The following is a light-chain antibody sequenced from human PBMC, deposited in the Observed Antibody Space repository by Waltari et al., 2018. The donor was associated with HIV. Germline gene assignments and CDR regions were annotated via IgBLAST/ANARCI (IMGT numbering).Light chain of an antibody. CDR1: QSLLHSDGKTY. V-gene: IGKV2D-29*01. Sequence: DVVMTQTPLSLSVIPGKPASISCKSSQSLLHSDGKTYLYWYLQKSGQPPQLLIYEVSNRFSGVPARFSGSGSGADFTLKVSRVEPEDVGIYYCKQTQQPPYTFGQGTNLEIK. CDR2: EVS. J-gene: IGKJ2*01. CDR3: KQTQQPPYT.